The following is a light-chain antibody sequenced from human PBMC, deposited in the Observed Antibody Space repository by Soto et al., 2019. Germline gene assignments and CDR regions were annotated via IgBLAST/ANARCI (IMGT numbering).Light chain of an antibody. CDR3: QQYAGSPWT. J-gene: IGKJ1*01. V-gene: IGKV3-20*01. CDR2: DAS. Sequence: EVVLTQSPGTLSLFPGEGATLSCRASQGVSSNSLAWYQHQPGQAPRLLIYDASKRATGIPDRFSGSGAGTDFTLTISRLEPEDFAVYYCQQYAGSPWTFGQGTKVDIK. CDR1: QGVSSNS.